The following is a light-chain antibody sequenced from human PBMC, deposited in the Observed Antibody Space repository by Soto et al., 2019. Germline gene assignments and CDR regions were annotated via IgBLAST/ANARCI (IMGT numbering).Light chain of an antibody. Sequence: QSALTQPASVSGSPGQSITISCTGTSSDIGRYKLVSWYQQHPGKAPKLMIYDVSNRPSGVSNRFSGSKSGNTASLTISGLQAAYEADYYCSSYTTSTTLIFGGGTKLTVL. CDR1: SSDIGRYKL. CDR2: DVS. J-gene: IGLJ2*01. CDR3: SSYTTSTTLI. V-gene: IGLV2-14*03.